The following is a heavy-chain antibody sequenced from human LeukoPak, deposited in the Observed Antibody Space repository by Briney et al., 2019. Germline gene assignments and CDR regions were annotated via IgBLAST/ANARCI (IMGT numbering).Heavy chain of an antibody. CDR3: ARDRGIAADFDY. CDR2: ISAYNGNT. Sequence: ASVKLSCKASGSTFTSYGISWVRHAPGQGLEWMGRISAYNGNTNYAQQLQGRVTMTTDTSTSTAYMELRSLRSDDTAVYYCARDRGIAADFDYWGQGTLVTVSS. J-gene: IGHJ4*02. D-gene: IGHD6-13*01. CDR1: GSTFTSYG. V-gene: IGHV1-18*01.